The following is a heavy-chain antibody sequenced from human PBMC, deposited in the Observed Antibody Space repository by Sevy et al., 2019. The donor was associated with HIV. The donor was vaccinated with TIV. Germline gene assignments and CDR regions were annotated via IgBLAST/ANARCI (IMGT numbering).Heavy chain of an antibody. Sequence: GGSLRLSCAASGFTFRTYAMTWVRQAPGKGLEWVSVMSGSGGDTYYADSVKGRFTISRDNSNNTLYLQMNNLRAEDTAVYYCAKDRVSGTYYTGDFDYWGQGTLVTVSS. V-gene: IGHV3-23*01. CDR2: MSGSGGDT. CDR1: GFTFRTYA. D-gene: IGHD3-10*01. J-gene: IGHJ4*02. CDR3: AKDRVSGTYYTGDFDY.